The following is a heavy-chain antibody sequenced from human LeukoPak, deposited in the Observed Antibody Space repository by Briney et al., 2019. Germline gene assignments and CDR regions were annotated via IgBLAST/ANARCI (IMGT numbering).Heavy chain of an antibody. Sequence: GGSLRLSCAASGFTFSTDHMSWVRQAPGKGLEWVAVSYSSGSRHYAESVKGRFTISRDNSKNTLDLQMKSLRAEDTALYYCARVWELSFDHWGQGTLVTVSS. CDR2: SYSSGSR. D-gene: IGHD1-26*01. V-gene: IGHV3-53*01. CDR1: GFTFSTDH. CDR3: ARVWELSFDH. J-gene: IGHJ4*02.